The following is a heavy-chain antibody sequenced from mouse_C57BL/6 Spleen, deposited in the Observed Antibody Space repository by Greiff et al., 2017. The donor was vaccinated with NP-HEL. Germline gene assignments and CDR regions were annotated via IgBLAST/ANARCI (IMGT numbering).Heavy chain of an antibody. CDR1: GYSITSGYY. J-gene: IGHJ4*01. Sequence: VQLQQSGPGLVKPSQSLSLTCSVTGYSITSGYYWNWIRQFPGNKLEWMGYISYDGSNNYNPSLKNRISITRDTSKNQFFLKLNSVTTEDTATYYCARSSSRYYYAMDYWGQGTSVTVSS. D-gene: IGHD1-1*01. V-gene: IGHV3-6*01. CDR2: ISYDGSN. CDR3: ARSSSRYYYAMDY.